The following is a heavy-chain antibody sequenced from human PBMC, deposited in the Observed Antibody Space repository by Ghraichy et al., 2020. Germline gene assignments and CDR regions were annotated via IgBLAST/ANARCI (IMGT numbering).Heavy chain of an antibody. J-gene: IGHJ3*01. V-gene: IGHV3-21*06. CDR1: GFTLSDYT. D-gene: IGHD2-21*02. CDR3: ARDRPVCAGDCHDAFSV. CDR2: ITRADRYI. Sequence: GGSLRLSCLASGFTLSDYTMNWVRQAPGKGLEWVSSITRADRYINYADSVKGRFTISRDDAGNSVHLQMSSLTVDDTAVYYCARDRPVCAGDCHDAFSVWGQGTTVTVSS.